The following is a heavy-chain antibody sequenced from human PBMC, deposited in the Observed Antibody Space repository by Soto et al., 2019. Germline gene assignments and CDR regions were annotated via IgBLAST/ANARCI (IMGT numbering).Heavy chain of an antibody. V-gene: IGHV3-64*04. D-gene: IGHD3-16*01. CDR3: AKDRRYYYDIETHYGLDV. CDR1: GFIFSEST. J-gene: IGHJ6*02. CDR2: VSTSGRST. Sequence: VQLVESGGGLVQPGGSLRLSCSASGFIFSESTIYWVRQVPGKGLEAISAVSTSGRSTYYADSVKDRFTISRDNARNTLYLQLTSLRLEDTAVYYCAKDRRYYYDIETHYGLDVWGQGTTVRVSS.